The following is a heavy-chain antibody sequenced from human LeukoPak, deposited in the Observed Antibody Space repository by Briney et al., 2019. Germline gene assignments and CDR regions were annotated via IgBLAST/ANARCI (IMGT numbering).Heavy chain of an antibody. V-gene: IGHV3-30-3*01. Sequence: GGSLRLSCAASGFTFSSYAMHWVRQAPGKGLEWVAVISYDGSNKYYADSVKGRFTISRDNSKNTLYLQMNSLRAEDTAVYYCARDSSDYGDYWGQGTLVTVSS. D-gene: IGHD4-17*01. CDR3: ARDSSDYGDY. J-gene: IGHJ4*02. CDR1: GFTFSSYA. CDR2: ISYDGSNK.